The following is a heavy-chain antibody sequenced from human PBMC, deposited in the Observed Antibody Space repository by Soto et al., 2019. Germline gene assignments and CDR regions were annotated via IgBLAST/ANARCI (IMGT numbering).Heavy chain of an antibody. CDR1: GFSFSNAW. CDR3: AYYRDSSARHVDF. CDR2: IKSEANGGTT. J-gene: IGHJ4*02. V-gene: IGHV3-15*07. Sequence: EVQLVESGGGLVKPGGSLRLSCAASGFSFSNAWMKWVLQAPGKGLEWVGRIKSEANGGTTDHAASVKGRFIISRDVSNNMLFLQMASMMTEDTAGYYSAYYRDSSARHVDFWGQGTLVTVSS. D-gene: IGHD3-22*01.